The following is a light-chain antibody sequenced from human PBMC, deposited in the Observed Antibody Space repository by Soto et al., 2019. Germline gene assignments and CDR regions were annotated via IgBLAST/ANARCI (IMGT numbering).Light chain of an antibody. Sequence: QSVLTQPPSVSAAPGQKVTISCSGSSSNIGNNFVSWYQQLPGTAPRLLICDNNKRPSGIPYRFSGSKSGTSATLGITGLQTGDEADYYCGTWDSSLSAFVFGPGTKVTVL. V-gene: IGLV1-51*01. CDR1: SSNIGNNF. J-gene: IGLJ1*01. CDR3: GTWDSSLSAFV. CDR2: DNN.